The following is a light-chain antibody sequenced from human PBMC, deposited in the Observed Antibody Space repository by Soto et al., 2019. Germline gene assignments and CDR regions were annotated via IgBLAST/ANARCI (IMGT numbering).Light chain of an antibody. CDR2: SNN. J-gene: IGLJ2*01. V-gene: IGLV1-44*01. Sequence: QSVLTQPPSASGTPGQRVTISCSRSSSNIGSNTVNWYQQLPGTAPKLLIYSNNQRPSGVPDRFSGSKSGTSASLAISGLQSEDEADYYCAAWDDSLNGPSVVFGGGTKLTVL. CDR1: SSNIGSNT. CDR3: AAWDDSLNGPSVV.